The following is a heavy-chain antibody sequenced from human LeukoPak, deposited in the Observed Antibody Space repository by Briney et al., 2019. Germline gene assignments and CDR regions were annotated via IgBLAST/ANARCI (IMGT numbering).Heavy chain of an antibody. CDR1: GYTFTSNY. CDR3: ARAKESSYFDY. CDR2: ISPSGGST. D-gene: IGHD1-26*01. V-gene: IGHV1-46*01. Sequence: ASVKVSCKAFGYTFTSNYMHWVRQAPGQGPEWMGVISPSGGSTTYAQKFQGRVTLTRDMSTSTDYLELSSLRSEDTAVYYCARAKESSYFDYWGQGTLVTVSS. J-gene: IGHJ4*02.